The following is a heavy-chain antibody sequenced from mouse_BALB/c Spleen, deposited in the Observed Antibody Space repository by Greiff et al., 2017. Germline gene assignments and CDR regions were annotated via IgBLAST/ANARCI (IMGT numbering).Heavy chain of an antibody. CDR2: IWGDGST. Sequence: QVQLKESGPGLVAPSQSLSITCTVSGFSLSRYSVHWVRQPPGKGLEWLGMIWGDGSTDYNSALKSRLSISKDNSKSQVFLKMNSLQTDDTARYYCARDYDWYFDVGGAGTTVTVSS. V-gene: IGHV2-6-4*01. CDR3: ARDYDWYFDV. D-gene: IGHD2-4*01. J-gene: IGHJ1*01. CDR1: GFSLSRYS.